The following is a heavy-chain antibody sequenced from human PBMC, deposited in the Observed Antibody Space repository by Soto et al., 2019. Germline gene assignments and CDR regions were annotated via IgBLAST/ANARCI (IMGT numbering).Heavy chain of an antibody. CDR3: AKDPAREGMVNYDFWSGYSNGWFDP. CDR1: GFTFSSYA. V-gene: IGHV3-23*01. Sequence: GGSLRLSCAASGFTFSSYAMSWVRQAPGKGLEWVSAISGSGGSTYYADSVKGRFTISRDNSKNTLYLQMNSLRAEDTAVYYCAKDPAREGMVNYDFWSGYSNGWFDPWGQGTLVTVSS. CDR2: ISGSGGST. D-gene: IGHD3-3*01. J-gene: IGHJ5*02.